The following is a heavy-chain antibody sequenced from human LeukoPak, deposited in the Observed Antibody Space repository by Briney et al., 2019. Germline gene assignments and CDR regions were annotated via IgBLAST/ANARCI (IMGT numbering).Heavy chain of an antibody. V-gene: IGHV3-48*03. CDR1: GFTFSSYE. Sequence: GGSLRLSCAASGFTFSSYEMNWVRQAPGKGLGWVSYISSSGSTIYYADSVKGRFTISRDNAKNSLYLQMNSLRAEDTAVYYCARVPNDYGGNTHYYYYYMDVWGKGTTVTVSS. D-gene: IGHD4-23*01. CDR3: ARVPNDYGGNTHYYYYYMDV. CDR2: ISSSGSTI. J-gene: IGHJ6*03.